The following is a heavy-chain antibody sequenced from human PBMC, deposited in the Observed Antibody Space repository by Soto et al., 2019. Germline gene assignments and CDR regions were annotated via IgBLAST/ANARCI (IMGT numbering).Heavy chain of an antibody. D-gene: IGHD3-16*02. CDR3: ARRVIHYYYGMDV. CDR1: GLTFSSYW. Sequence: GGSLRLSCAASGLTFSSYWMHWLRQAPGKGLVWVSRINSDGSSTSYADSVKGRFTISRDNAKNTLYLQMNSLRAEDTAVYYCARRVIHYYYGMDVWGQGTAVTVSS. CDR2: INSDGSST. V-gene: IGHV3-74*01. J-gene: IGHJ6*02.